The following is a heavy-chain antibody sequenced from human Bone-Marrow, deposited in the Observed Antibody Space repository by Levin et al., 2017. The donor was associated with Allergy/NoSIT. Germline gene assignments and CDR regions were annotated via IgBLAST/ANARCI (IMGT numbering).Heavy chain of an antibody. V-gene: IGHV1-69*13. Sequence: SVKVSCKASGGTFSSYAISWVRQAPGQGLEWMGGIIPIFGTANYAQKFQGRVTITADESTSTAYMELSSLRSEDTAVYYCARAGYIWGSYRRQSTTASYNWFDPWGQGTLVTVSS. CDR3: ARAGYIWGSYRRQSTTASYNWFDP. CDR2: IIPIFGTA. J-gene: IGHJ5*02. D-gene: IGHD3-16*02. CDR1: GGTFSSYA.